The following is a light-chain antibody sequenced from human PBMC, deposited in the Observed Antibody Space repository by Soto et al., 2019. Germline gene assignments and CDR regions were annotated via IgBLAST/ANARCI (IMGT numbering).Light chain of an antibody. Sequence: EIVLTQSPDTLSLSPGERATLSCRASQSISSSYLAWYQQKPGQAPRLLIFDASTRATGIPARFSGSGSGTELTLTITSLQSEDFAVYYCQQYNAWPRTFGQGTKVDI. CDR3: QQYNAWPRT. CDR1: QSISSSY. J-gene: IGKJ1*01. CDR2: DAS. V-gene: IGKV3-15*01.